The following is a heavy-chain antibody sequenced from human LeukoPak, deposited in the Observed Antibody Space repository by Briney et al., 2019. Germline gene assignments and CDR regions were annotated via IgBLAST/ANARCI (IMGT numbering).Heavy chain of an antibody. Sequence: SETLSLTCTVSGATISSCSYPWSWVPRHPGKGLEWIAYIYYSSNTYSNPSLKRRVAISVETSKNQSSLKLSCVTGADTAVYYCARHSTIFGALGYFDCWGQGTLVTVSS. V-gene: IGHV4-31*03. J-gene: IGHJ4*02. CDR2: IYYSSNT. CDR3: ARHSTIFGALGYFDC. CDR1: GATISSCSYP. D-gene: IGHD3-3*01.